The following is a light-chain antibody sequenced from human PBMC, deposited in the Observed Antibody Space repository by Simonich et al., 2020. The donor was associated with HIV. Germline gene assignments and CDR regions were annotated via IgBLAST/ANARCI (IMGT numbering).Light chain of an antibody. CDR1: QSVLYSSNTRNY. Sequence: DIVMTQSPDSLAVSLGERATINCKSSQSVLYSSNTRNYLAWYQRKPGQPPKLLIDWASTRKSWVPDRFSGSGSGTDFTLTISSLQAEDVAVYYCQQYYNTPQTFGQGTKVEIK. CDR3: QQYYNTPQT. V-gene: IGKV4-1*01. J-gene: IGKJ1*01. CDR2: WAS.